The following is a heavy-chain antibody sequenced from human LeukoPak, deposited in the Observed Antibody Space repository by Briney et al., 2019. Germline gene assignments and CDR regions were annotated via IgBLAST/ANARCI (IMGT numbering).Heavy chain of an antibody. CDR1: GYTFTSYG. J-gene: IGHJ5*02. D-gene: IGHD3-9*01. Sequence: ASVKVSCKASGYTFTSYGISWVRQAPGQGLEWMGWISAYNGNTNYAQKLQGRVTMTTDTSTSTAYMELRSLRSDDTAVYYCARGGSYYDILTGYSTFDPWGQGTLDTVSS. CDR3: ARGGSYYDILTGYSTFDP. V-gene: IGHV1-18*01. CDR2: ISAYNGNT.